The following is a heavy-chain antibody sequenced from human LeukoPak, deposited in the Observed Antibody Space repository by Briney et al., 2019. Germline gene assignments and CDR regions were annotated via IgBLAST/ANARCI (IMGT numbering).Heavy chain of an antibody. J-gene: IGHJ4*02. CDR2: ISGSGGST. D-gene: IGHD5-18*01. CDR1: GLTFSSYA. Sequence: GGSLRLSCAASGLTFSSYAMSWVRQAPGKGLEWVSAISGSGGSTYYADSVKGRFTISRDNSKNTLYLQMNSLRAEDTAVYYCAKNAHYQGYSYGGIDYWGQGTLVTVSS. V-gene: IGHV3-23*01. CDR3: AKNAHYQGYSYGGIDY.